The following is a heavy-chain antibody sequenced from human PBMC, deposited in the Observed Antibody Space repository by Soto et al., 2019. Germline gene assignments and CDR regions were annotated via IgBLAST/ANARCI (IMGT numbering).Heavy chain of an antibody. D-gene: IGHD3-22*01. CDR3: ARSYYDSTGFAVDP. V-gene: IGHV4-59*02. J-gene: IGHJ5*02. Sequence: QMQLQASGPGLVKPSETLSLTCNVSGASVSNGYWSWIRQPPGKRLEWIGFMYFGGSFNYNPSLTSRATISVETSKNQFFMKLTCVTASDTAVYYCARSYYDSTGFAVDPWGQGTLVTVSS. CDR1: GASVSNGY. CDR2: MYFGGSF.